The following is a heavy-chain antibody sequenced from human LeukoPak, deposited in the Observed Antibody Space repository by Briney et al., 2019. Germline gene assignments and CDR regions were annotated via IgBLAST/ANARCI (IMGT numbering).Heavy chain of an antibody. CDR2: IIPIFGTA. J-gene: IGHJ6*02. D-gene: IGHD3-9*01. V-gene: IGHV1-69*13. CDR3: ARGTYYDILTGRQYYYYYGMDV. CDR1: GYTFTGYY. Sequence: ASVKVSCKASGYTFTGYYMHWVRQAPGQGLEWMGGIIPIFGTANYAQKFQGRVTITADESTSTAYMELSRLRSDDTAVYYCARGTYYDILTGRQYYYYYGMDVWGQGTTVTVSS.